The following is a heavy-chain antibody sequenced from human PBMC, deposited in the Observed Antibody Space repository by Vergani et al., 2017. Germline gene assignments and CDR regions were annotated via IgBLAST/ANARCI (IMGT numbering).Heavy chain of an antibody. V-gene: IGHV3-23*01. CDR3: AKDRVVFGVVKGDWYFDL. J-gene: IGHJ2*01. Sequence: EVQLLESGGGLVQPGGSLRLSCAASRFTFSSYAMSWVRQAPGKGLEWVSAISGSGGSTYYADSVKGRFTISRDNSKNTLYLQMNSLRAEDTAVYYCAKDRVVFGVVKGDWYFDLWGRGTLVTVSS. CDR1: RFTFSSYA. D-gene: IGHD3-3*01. CDR2: ISGSGGST.